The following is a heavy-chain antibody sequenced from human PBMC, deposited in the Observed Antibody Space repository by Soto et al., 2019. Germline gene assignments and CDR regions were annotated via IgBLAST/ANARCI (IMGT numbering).Heavy chain of an antibody. CDR1: GGSVSSYY. J-gene: IGHJ5*02. Sequence: SETLSLTCTVSGGSVSSYYWSWIRQPPGKGLEWIGYIFYSGSTNYNPSLKSRVTISIDTSKNQFSLKLSSVTAADTAVYYCAREWPTGLGINWFDPWGQGTLVTVSS. CDR2: IFYSGST. V-gene: IGHV4-59*02. CDR3: AREWPTGLGINWFDP. D-gene: IGHD2-8*02.